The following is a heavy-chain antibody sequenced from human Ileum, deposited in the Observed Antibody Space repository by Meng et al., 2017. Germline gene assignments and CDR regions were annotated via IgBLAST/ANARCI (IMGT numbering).Heavy chain of an antibody. Sequence: GESLKISCAASGFSFRSYEMSWVRQAPGKGLEWVSFINPSGSSIYYADSVKGRFTISRDNARNSLYLQMSNLRPEDTGVYYCARLPTFGGLFVSPWGQGTLVTVSS. CDR3: ARLPTFGGLFVSP. CDR2: INPSGSSI. J-gene: IGHJ5*02. CDR1: GFSFRSYE. D-gene: IGHD3-16*02. V-gene: IGHV3-48*03.